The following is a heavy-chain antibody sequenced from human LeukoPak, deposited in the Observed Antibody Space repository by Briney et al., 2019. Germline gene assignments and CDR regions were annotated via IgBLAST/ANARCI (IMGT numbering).Heavy chain of an antibody. Sequence: ASVKVSCMASGYTLISYAISWVRQAPGQGLEWMGWITAYNGYTTYAQKLQGRVTMTTDTSTNTAYMELRSLKSDDTAVYYCARGDCSGGSCYLPEYVQHWDQGTLVTVSS. CDR2: ITAYNGYT. D-gene: IGHD2-15*01. CDR1: GYTLISYA. CDR3: ARGDCSGGSCYLPEYVQH. J-gene: IGHJ1*01. V-gene: IGHV1-18*01.